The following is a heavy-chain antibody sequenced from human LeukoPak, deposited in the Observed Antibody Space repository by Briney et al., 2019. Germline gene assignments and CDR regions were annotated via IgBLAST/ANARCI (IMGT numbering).Heavy chain of an antibody. CDR2: IIPIFGTA. Sequence: ASVKVSCKASGGTFSSYAISWVRQAPGQGLEWMGGIIPIFGTANYAQKFQGRVTITADESTSTAYMELSSLRSEDTAVYYCAREGWNYKAFDIWGQGTLVTVS. CDR3: AREGWNYKAFDI. J-gene: IGHJ3*02. CDR1: GGTFSSYA. V-gene: IGHV1-69*13. D-gene: IGHD1-7*01.